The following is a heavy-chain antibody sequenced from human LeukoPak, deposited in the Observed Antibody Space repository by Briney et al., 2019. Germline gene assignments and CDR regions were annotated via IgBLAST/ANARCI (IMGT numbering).Heavy chain of an antibody. Sequence: GASVKVSCKASGYTFTGYYMHWVRQAPGQGLEWRGWINPNSGGTNYAQKFQGRVTMTRDTSISTAYMELSRLRSDDTAVYYCARDSSVASSGCFFDWGQGTLVTVSS. CDR3: ARDSSVASSGCFFD. V-gene: IGHV1-2*02. J-gene: IGHJ4*02. CDR2: INPNSGGT. CDR1: GYTFTGYY. D-gene: IGHD3-22*01.